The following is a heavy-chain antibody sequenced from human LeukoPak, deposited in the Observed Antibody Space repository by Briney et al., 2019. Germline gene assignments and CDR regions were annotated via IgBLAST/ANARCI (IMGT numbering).Heavy chain of an antibody. CDR3: ARDQIAVAGGVGYGMDV. CDR1: GFTFSSYA. V-gene: IGHV3-30-3*01. CDR2: ISYDGSSK. Sequence: GRSLRLSCAASGFTFSSYAMHWVRQAPGKGLEWVAVISYDGSSKYYADSVKGRFTISRDNSKNTLYLQMNSLRAEDTAVYYCARDQIAVAGGVGYGMDVWGQGTTVTVSS. D-gene: IGHD6-19*01. J-gene: IGHJ6*02.